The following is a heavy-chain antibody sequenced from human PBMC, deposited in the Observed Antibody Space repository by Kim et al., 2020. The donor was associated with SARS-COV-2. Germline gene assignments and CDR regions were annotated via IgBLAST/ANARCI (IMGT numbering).Heavy chain of an antibody. D-gene: IGHD4-17*01. V-gene: IGHV3-7*01. CDR2: IKQDGSEK. CDR1: GFIFSSYW. CDR3: ARDDHGDYDHGWFDS. J-gene: IGHJ5*01. Sequence: GGSLRLSCVASGFIFSSYWMTWVRQAPGKGLEWVANIKQDGSEKYYVDSVKGRFTISRDNARNSLYLQMSSLGVEDTAVYYCARDDHGDYDHGWFDSWGQGTLVNVSS.